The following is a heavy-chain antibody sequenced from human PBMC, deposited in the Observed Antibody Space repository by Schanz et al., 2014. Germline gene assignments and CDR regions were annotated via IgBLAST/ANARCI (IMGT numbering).Heavy chain of an antibody. D-gene: IGHD2-15*01. CDR2: LSGSGGST. CDR3: AKGMGYCSGGTCYDYYYYGLDV. CDR1: GFTFSSYA. Sequence: EQLVESGGGLVQPGGSLRLSCAASGFTFSSYAMSWVRQAPGKGLEWVSALSGSGGSTYYADSVKGRFTISRDNSKNTLYLQMNSLSADDTAVFYCAKGMGYCSGGTCYDYYYYGLDVWGQGTTVTVAS. J-gene: IGHJ6*02. V-gene: IGHV3-23*04.